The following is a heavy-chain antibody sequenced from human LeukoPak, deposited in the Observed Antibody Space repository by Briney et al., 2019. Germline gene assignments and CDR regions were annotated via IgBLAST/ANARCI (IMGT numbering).Heavy chain of an antibody. CDR2: IRYDGSNK. V-gene: IGHV3-30*02. D-gene: IGHD2-2*01. J-gene: IGHJ4*02. CDR3: AKDTVKYCSSTSCYLDY. CDR1: GFTFCSYG. Sequence: GGSLRLSCAASGFTFCSYGMHWVRQAPGKGLEWVAFIRYDGSNKYYADSVKGRFTISRDNSKNTLYLQMNSLRAEDTAVYYCAKDTVKYCSSTSCYLDYWGQGTLVTVSS.